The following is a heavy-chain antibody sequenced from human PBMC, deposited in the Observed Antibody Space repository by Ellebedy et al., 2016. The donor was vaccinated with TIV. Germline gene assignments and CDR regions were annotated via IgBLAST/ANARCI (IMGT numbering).Heavy chain of an antibody. V-gene: IGHV1-18*01. CDR1: GYRFTNYD. Sequence: AASVKVSCKASGYRFTNYDISWVRQVPGQGLEWMGWISAYNGNTQYAENFQGRVTMTTDTPTTTAYMELRSLRPDDTAVYYCAREGIYDFWNGYLLHGMDVWGQGTTVTVSS. D-gene: IGHD3-3*01. J-gene: IGHJ6*02. CDR2: ISAYNGNT. CDR3: AREGIYDFWNGYLLHGMDV.